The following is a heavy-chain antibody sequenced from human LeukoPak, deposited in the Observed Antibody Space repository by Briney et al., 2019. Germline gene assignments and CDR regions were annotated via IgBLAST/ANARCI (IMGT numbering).Heavy chain of an antibody. J-gene: IGHJ4*02. CDR1: GYTFTSYD. CDR3: ARVSGSYRRLFDY. D-gene: IGHD1-26*01. CDR2: MNPNSGNT. Sequence: ASVKVSCKASGYTFTSYDINWVRQATGQGLEWMGWMNPNSGNTGYAQKFQGRVTITRSTSISTAYMELSSLRSEDTAVYYCARVSGSYRRLFDYWGQGTLVTVSS. V-gene: IGHV1-8*03.